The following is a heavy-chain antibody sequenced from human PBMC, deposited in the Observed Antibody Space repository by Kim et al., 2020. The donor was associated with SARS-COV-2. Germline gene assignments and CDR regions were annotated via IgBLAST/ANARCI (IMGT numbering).Heavy chain of an antibody. CDR1: GGSISSYY. Sequence: SETLSLTCIVSGGSISSYYWSWIRQPPGKGLEWIGYIYYSGSTNYNPSLKSRVTISVDTSKNQFSLKLSSVTAADTAVYYCAREDYYDSSRFDYWGQGTLVTVSS. D-gene: IGHD3-22*01. CDR3: AREDYYDSSRFDY. V-gene: IGHV4-59*01. CDR2: IYYSGST. J-gene: IGHJ4*02.